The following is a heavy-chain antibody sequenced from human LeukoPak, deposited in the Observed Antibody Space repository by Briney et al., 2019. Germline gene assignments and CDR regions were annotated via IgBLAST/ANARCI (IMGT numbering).Heavy chain of an antibody. CDR2: IYYSGST. Sequence: RPSQTLSLTCTVSGGSISSGGYYWSWLRQHPGKGLEWIGYIYYSGSTYYNPSLKSRVTISVDTSKNQFSLKLSSVTAADTAVYYCARAWGAGYYYGMDVWGQGTTVTVSS. CDR1: GGSISSGGYY. J-gene: IGHJ6*02. D-gene: IGHD1-26*01. CDR3: ARAWGAGYYYGMDV. V-gene: IGHV4-31*03.